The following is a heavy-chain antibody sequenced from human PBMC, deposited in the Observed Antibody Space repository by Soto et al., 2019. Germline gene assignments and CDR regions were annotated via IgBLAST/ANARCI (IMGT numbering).Heavy chain of an antibody. V-gene: IGHV3-53*01. CDR3: GAQGGGGGY. CDR2: IYSGGYT. Sequence: EVQLVESGGGLIQPGGSLRLSCAVSGFTVSNNYMSWVRQAPGKGLEGVSVIYSGGYTAYGDSVKGRFTISRDNSKNTIYLKMNRRGADDTRGYCWGAQGGGGGYWGQGTLVTVSS. J-gene: IGHJ4*02. CDR1: GFTVSNNY. D-gene: IGHD3-16*01.